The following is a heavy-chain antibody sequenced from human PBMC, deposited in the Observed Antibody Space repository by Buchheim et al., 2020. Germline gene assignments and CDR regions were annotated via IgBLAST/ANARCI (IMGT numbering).Heavy chain of an antibody. V-gene: IGHV3-23*01. CDR1: GFTFISYA. J-gene: IGHJ6*02. CDR3: AKDTYYYGSGSYGMDV. Sequence: EVQLLESGGGLVQPGGSLRLSCAASGFTFISYAMSWVRQAPGKGLEWVSAISPSGGSTYYADSVKGRFTISRDNSTNTLYLQMNSLRAEDTAVYYCAKDTYYYGSGSYGMDVWGQGTT. D-gene: IGHD3-10*01. CDR2: ISPSGGST.